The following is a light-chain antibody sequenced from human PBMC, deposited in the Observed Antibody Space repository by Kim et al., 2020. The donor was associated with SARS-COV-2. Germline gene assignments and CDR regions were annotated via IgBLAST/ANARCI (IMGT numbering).Light chain of an antibody. Sequence: ATRSLSPGERATLSCRASQSVSGYLGWYQQKRGQAPRHLIYDASNRATGIPARFSGSGSGTEFTLTISSLEPEDFAVYYCQQRKTFGGGTKVDIK. V-gene: IGKV3-11*01. CDR3: QQRKT. CDR2: DAS. J-gene: IGKJ4*01. CDR1: QSVSGY.